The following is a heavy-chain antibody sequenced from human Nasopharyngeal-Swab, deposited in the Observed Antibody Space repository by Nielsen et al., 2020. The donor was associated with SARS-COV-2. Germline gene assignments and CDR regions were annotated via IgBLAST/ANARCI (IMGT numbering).Heavy chain of an antibody. CDR3: AKDDGSSGYFPY. V-gene: IGHV3-23*01. CDR2: ISGSGGST. Sequence: GGSLRLSCAASGFTFSSYTMSWVRQAPGKGLEWVSAISGSGGSTYYADSVKGRFTISRDNSKNTLYLQMNSLRAEDTAVYYCAKDDGSSGYFPYWGQGTLVTVSS. CDR1: GFTFSSYT. D-gene: IGHD3-22*01. J-gene: IGHJ4*02.